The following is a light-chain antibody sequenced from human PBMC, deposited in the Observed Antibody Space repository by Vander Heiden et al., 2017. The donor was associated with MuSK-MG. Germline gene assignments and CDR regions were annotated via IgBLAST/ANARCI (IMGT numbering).Light chain of an antibody. Sequence: IVLTQSPATLSLSPGERATLSCRASQSVSIDLAWYQQKPGQAPRLLIYDASNRATGIPARFSGSGSGTDFTLTISSLEPEDFAFYYCQQRSNWPLLTFGGGTKVEIK. CDR1: QSVSID. V-gene: IGKV3-11*01. CDR3: QQRSNWPLLT. CDR2: DAS. J-gene: IGKJ4*01.